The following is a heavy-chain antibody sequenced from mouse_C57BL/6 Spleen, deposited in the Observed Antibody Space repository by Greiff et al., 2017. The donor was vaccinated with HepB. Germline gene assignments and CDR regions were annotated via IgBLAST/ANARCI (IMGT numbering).Heavy chain of an antibody. Sequence: EVKLMESGGGLVKPGGSLQLSCAASGFTFSSYTMSWVRQTPEKRLEWVATISGGGGNTYYPDSVKGRFTISRDNAKNTLYLQMSSLRSEDTALYYCARRAGYYDYPFAYWGQGTLVTVSA. CDR1: GFTFSSYT. CDR3: ARRAGYYDYPFAY. J-gene: IGHJ3*01. CDR2: ISGGGGNT. D-gene: IGHD2-4*01. V-gene: IGHV5-9*01.